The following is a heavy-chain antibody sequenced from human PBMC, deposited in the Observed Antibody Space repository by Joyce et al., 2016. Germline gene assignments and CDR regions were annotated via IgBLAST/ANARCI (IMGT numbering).Heavy chain of an antibody. J-gene: IGHJ4*02. CDR1: GYPFTDYS. CDR3: ARGDLLD. CDR2: INPKSGDT. Sequence: QVQVVQSGAEVKKPGASVKVSCRASGYPFTDYSIHWVRQAPGKGLEDRGRINPKSGDTNYAQNLQGRVTMTRDTSINTAYMELSSLRSDDTAVYYCARGDLLDWGQGTLVTVSS. V-gene: IGHV1-2*06. D-gene: IGHD2-8*02.